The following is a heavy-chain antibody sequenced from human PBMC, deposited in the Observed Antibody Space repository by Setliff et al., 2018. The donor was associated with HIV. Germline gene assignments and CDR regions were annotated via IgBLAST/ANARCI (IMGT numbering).Heavy chain of an antibody. Sequence: PSETLSLTCSVSGASISNNNDYWGWIRQPPGKGLEWIGDISYSGSTYYNPSLKTRVTISIDSSKNQFSLQLSSVTAADTVVYYCARSPRVGYAMVDYYYRDVWGKGNTVTVSS. D-gene: IGHD2-8*02. V-gene: IGHV4-39*07. CDR1: GASISNNNDY. J-gene: IGHJ6*03. CDR2: ISYSGST. CDR3: ARSPRVGYAMVDYYYRDV.